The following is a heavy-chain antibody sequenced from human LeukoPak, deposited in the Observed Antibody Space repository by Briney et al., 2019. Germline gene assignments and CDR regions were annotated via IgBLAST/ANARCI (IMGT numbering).Heavy chain of an antibody. CDR3: ARGETVTSSFGDDAFDI. CDR1: GGSISGYY. Sequence: SETLSLTCTVSGGSISGYYWSWIRQPPGKGLEWIGEINHSGSTNYNPSLKSRVTISVDTSKNQFSLKLSSVTAADTAVYYCARGETVTSSFGDDAFDIWGQGTMVTVSS. J-gene: IGHJ3*02. D-gene: IGHD4-17*01. CDR2: INHSGST. V-gene: IGHV4-34*01.